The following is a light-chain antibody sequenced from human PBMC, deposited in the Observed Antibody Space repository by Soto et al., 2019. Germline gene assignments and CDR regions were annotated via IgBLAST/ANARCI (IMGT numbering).Light chain of an antibody. V-gene: IGLV2-14*01. Sequence: QSALTQPASVSGSPGQSFTISCTGTSSDVGYYNYVSWYQQHPGKAPKLMIYDVSNRPSGVSYRFSGSKSGNTASLTISGLQAEDEADYYCSSYTTSSTYVFGTGTKVTVL. J-gene: IGLJ1*01. CDR2: DVS. CDR1: SSDVGYYNY. CDR3: SSYTTSSTYV.